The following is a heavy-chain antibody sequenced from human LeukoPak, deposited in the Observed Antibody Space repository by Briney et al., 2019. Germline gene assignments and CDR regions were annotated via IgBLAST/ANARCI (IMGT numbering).Heavy chain of an antibody. CDR1: GGSFSDYY. D-gene: IGHD5-12*01. CDR3: AREGRAGSRYYFDY. V-gene: IGHV4-34*01. CDR2: INHSGST. Sequence: NSSETLSLTCAVYGGSFSDYYWNWIRQPPGKGLEWIGEINHSGSTDYSPSLKSRVSISVDTSKNQFSLKLNSVTAADTAVYYCAREGRAGSRYYFDYWSQGTLVTVSS. J-gene: IGHJ4*02.